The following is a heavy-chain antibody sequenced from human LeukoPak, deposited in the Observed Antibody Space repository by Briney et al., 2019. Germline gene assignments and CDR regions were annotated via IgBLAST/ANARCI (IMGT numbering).Heavy chain of an antibody. J-gene: IGHJ4*02. CDR1: GYTFTSYG. Sequence: ASVKVSCKASGYTFTSYGISWVRQAPGQGLEWMGWISAYNGNTNYAQKLQGRVTMTRDTSTSTVYMELSSLRSEDTAVYYCARDLRWELPLDYWGQGTLVTVSS. V-gene: IGHV1-18*01. CDR3: ARDLRWELPLDY. CDR2: ISAYNGNT. D-gene: IGHD1-26*01.